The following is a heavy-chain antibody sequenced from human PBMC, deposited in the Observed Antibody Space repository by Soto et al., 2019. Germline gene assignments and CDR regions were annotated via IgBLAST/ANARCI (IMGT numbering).Heavy chain of an antibody. D-gene: IGHD1-20*01. CDR1: GFTFSTHA. V-gene: IGHV3-30-3*01. CDR2: VSFDGSNK. CDR3: ARYQPGITTNGGGRIDH. Sequence: QVQLVESGGGVVQPGRSLRLSCAASGFTFSTHAMHWVRQAPGKGLECVAIVSFDGSNKYYADSVKGRFTISRDNSKNTLYLQMSGLPPEDTAVYYCARYQPGITTNGGGRIDHWGQGTLVTVCS. J-gene: IGHJ4*02.